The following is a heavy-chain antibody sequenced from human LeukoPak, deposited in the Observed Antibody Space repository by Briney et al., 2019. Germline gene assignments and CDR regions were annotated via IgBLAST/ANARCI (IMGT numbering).Heavy chain of an antibody. CDR1: GFTFSYYS. CDR3: ARDVRPDY. Sequence: GGSLRLSCAASGFTFSYYSMTWVRQAPGEGLEWVANIKQDGTEKYYMDSVKGRFSISRDNAKNSLYLQMNALRAEDTAVYYCARDVRPDYWGQGTLVTVST. CDR2: IKQDGTEK. V-gene: IGHV3-7*04. D-gene: IGHD6-6*01. J-gene: IGHJ4*02.